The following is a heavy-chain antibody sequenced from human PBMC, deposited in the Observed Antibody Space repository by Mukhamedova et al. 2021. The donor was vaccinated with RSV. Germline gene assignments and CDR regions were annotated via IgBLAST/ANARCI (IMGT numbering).Heavy chain of an antibody. CDR2: ISYDGSNK. Sequence: TFSSYAMHWVRQAPGKGLEWVAVISYDGSNKYYADSVKGRFTISRDNSKNTLYLQMNSLRAEDTAVYYCAREGGIERGGLDYWG. D-gene: IGHD6-13*01. V-gene: IGHV3-30*04. CDR3: AREGGIERGGLDY. CDR1: TFSSYA. J-gene: IGHJ4*01.